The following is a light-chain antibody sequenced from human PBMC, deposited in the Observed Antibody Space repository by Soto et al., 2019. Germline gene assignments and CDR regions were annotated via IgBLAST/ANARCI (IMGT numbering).Light chain of an antibody. CDR1: QSITIW. CDR3: QQYNSFSWT. Sequence: DSQMTQSPSSLSASVGDSVTMSCRASQSITIWLAWYQQKPGKAPKLLIYDASSLEGGVPSRFSGSGSGTEFTLTISGLQPDDFATYYCQQYNSFSWTFGQGTKVDIK. V-gene: IGKV1-5*01. J-gene: IGKJ1*01. CDR2: DAS.